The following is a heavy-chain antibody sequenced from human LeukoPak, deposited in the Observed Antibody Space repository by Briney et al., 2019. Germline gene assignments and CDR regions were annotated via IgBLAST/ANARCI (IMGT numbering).Heavy chain of an antibody. CDR2: ISGSGETT. J-gene: IGHJ4*02. D-gene: IGHD2-15*01. Sequence: GGSLRVSCAASGFTFSNYAMTWVRQAPGKGLEWVSSISGSGETTYYADSVKGRLSISRDNSKNTLYLQMNSLRAEDTAVYYCAKDPRSFVGRPPDSWGQGTLVTVSS. CDR1: GFTFSNYA. CDR3: AKDPRSFVGRPPDS. V-gene: IGHV3-23*01.